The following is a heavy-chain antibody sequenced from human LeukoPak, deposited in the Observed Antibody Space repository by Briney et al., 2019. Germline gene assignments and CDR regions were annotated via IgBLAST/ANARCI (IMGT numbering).Heavy chain of an antibody. D-gene: IGHD3-22*01. Sequence: GGSLRLSCVGSGFNFRSHGMHWVRQAPGKGLEWVAGVGHDGSNEKYDESVQGRFTVSRDKSNNTLYLQMNSLRAEDTAIYYCARDAYDSSGYYEKWEKRDTFDIWGQGTMVTVSS. V-gene: IGHV3-33*01. CDR1: GFNFRSHG. CDR3: ARDAYDSSGYYEKWEKRDTFDI. CDR2: VGHDGSNE. J-gene: IGHJ3*02.